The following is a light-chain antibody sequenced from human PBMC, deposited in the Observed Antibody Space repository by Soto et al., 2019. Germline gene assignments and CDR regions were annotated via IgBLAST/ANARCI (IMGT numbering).Light chain of an antibody. J-gene: IGLJ1*01. CDR1: ISDVAGYNY. CDR2: DVS. CDR3: SSYAGSYGYV. V-gene: IGLV2-11*01. Sequence: QSALTQPRSVSGSPGQSVTISCTGTISDVAGYNYVSWYQQNPGKAPKLMIHDVSKRPSGVPDRFSGSKSGYTASLTISGLQAEDEADYYCSSYAGSYGYVFGTGTKVTVL.